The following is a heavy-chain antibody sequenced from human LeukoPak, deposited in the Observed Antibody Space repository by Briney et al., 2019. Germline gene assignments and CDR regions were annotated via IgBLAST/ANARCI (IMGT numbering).Heavy chain of an antibody. V-gene: IGHV3-48*04. CDR2: ITSSSTI. D-gene: IGHD3-16*01. Sequence: PGGSLRLSCAASGFTLSSYSMNWVRQAPGKGLEWVSYITSSSTIYYVDSVKGRFTISRDNAKNSLYLQMNSLRAEDTAVYYCARLRGYGNHYSGMDVWGQGTTVTVSS. CDR1: GFTLSSYS. J-gene: IGHJ6*02. CDR3: ARLRGYGNHYSGMDV.